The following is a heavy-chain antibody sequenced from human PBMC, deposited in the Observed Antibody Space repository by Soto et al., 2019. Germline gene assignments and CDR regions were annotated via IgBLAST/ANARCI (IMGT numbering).Heavy chain of an antibody. Sequence: SETLSLTCTVSGGSISSGGYYWSWIRQHPGKGLEWIGYIYYSGSTYYNPSLKSRVTISVDTSKNQFSLKLSSVTAADTAVYYCARGGPYYYDSSGYPALDYWGQGTLVTVSS. J-gene: IGHJ4*02. CDR2: IYYSGST. CDR1: GGSISSGGYY. CDR3: ARGGPYYYDSSGYPALDY. V-gene: IGHV4-31*03. D-gene: IGHD3-22*01.